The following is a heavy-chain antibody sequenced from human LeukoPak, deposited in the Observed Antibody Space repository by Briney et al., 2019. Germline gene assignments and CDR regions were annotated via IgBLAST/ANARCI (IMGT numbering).Heavy chain of an antibody. CDR3: AREGYRGNSVAFDL. CDR1: GFTLSSFE. D-gene: IGHD4-23*01. CDR2: MSSSGGTI. J-gene: IGHJ3*01. Sequence: HPGGSLRLSCAASGFTLSSFEMNWVRQAPGKGLEWVSYMSSSGGTIYYIDSVKGRFTISRDNAKNSLYLQMNSLRVEDTALYYCAREGYRGNSVAFDLWGQGTVVTVSS. V-gene: IGHV3-48*03.